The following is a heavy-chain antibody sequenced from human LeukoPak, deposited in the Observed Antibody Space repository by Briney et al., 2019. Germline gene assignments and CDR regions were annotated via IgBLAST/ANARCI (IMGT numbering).Heavy chain of an antibody. V-gene: IGHV4-59*01. D-gene: IGHD4-17*01. Sequence: PSETLSLTCTVSGGSISGSYWSWIRQPPGKGLEWIAYMYNSGSTNYNPSLKSRVTISIDTSKNQFSLKLSSLTAADTAIYYCARGIESYGDYGYWGQGTLVTVSS. CDR2: MYNSGST. J-gene: IGHJ4*02. CDR3: ARGIESYGDYGY. CDR1: GGSISGSY.